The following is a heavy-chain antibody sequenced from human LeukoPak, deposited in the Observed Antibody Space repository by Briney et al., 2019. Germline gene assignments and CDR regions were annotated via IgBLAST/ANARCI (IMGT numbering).Heavy chain of an antibody. CDR3: ARFNGDSTNFDY. CDR2: IYHSGST. CDR1: GGSISSSNW. J-gene: IGHJ4*02. V-gene: IGHV4-4*02. Sequence: SETLSLTCAVSGGSISSSNWWSWVRQPPGKGLEWIGEIYHSGSTNYNPSLKSRVTISVDKSRNQFSLKLSSVTAADTAVYYCARFNGDSTNFDYWGQGTLVTVSS. D-gene: IGHD4-17*01.